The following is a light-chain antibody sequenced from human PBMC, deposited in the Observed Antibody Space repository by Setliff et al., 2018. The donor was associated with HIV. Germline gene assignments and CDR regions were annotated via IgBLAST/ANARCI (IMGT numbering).Light chain of an antibody. J-gene: IGLJ2*01. CDR2: STN. V-gene: IGLV1-44*01. Sequence: QSVLTRPPSASGTPGRRVTISCSGSSANIGRNAVTWYQQLPGAAPRLLIFSTNQRPAGVPARFSGSKSGTSASLAISGLQSEDEADYYCAAWDDSLNGHGVFGGGTKVTVL. CDR3: AAWDDSLNGHGV. CDR1: SANIGRNA.